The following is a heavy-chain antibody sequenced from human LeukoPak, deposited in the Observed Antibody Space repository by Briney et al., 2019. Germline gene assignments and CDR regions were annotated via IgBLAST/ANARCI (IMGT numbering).Heavy chain of an antibody. D-gene: IGHD6-13*01. CDR3: ARAPWGIAAYYFDY. V-gene: IGHV4-61*02. J-gene: IGHJ4*02. CDR1: GGSISSGSYY. CDR2: IYTSGST. Sequence: SDTLSLTCTVSGGSISSGSYYWSWIRQPAGKGLEWIGRIYTSGSTNYKSSLKSRLTMPVDTSKNQFSLRLSSVTAADTAVYYCARAPWGIAAYYFDYWGQGTLVTVSS.